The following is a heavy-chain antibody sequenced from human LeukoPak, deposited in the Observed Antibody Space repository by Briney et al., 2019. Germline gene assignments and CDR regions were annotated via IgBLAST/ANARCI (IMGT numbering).Heavy chain of an antibody. V-gene: IGHV4-31*03. J-gene: IGHJ4*02. CDR1: GGSISSGGYY. Sequence: PSETLSLTCTVSGGSISSGGYYWSWIRQHPGKGLEWIGYIYYSGSTYYNPSLKSRVTISVGTSKNQFSLKLSSVTAADTAVYYCARVVRGGVVPAAIYFDYWGQGTLVTVSS. CDR3: ARVVRGGVVPAAIYFDY. CDR2: IYYSGST. D-gene: IGHD2-2*01.